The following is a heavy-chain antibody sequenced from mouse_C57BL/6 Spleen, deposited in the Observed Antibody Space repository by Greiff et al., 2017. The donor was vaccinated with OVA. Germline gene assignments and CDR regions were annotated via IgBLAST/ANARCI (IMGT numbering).Heavy chain of an antibody. CDR2: INPNNGGT. V-gene: IGHV1-22*01. Sequence: VQLQQSGPELVKPGASVKMSCKASGYTFTDYNMHWVKQSHGKSLEWIGYINPNNGGTSYNQKFKGKATLTVNKSYSTAYMELRSLTSEDSAVYYCARGGMVKDFDYWGQGTTLTVSS. CDR3: ARGGMVKDFDY. D-gene: IGHD2-3*01. J-gene: IGHJ2*01. CDR1: GYTFTDYN.